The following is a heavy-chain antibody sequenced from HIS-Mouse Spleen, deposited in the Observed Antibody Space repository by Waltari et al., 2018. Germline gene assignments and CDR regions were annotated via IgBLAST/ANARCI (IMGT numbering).Heavy chain of an antibody. CDR2: IYYSGST. CDR1: GGSISSGGYY. J-gene: IGHJ5*02. D-gene: IGHD3-3*01. V-gene: IGHV4-31*03. Sequence: QVQLQESGPGLVKPSQTLSLTCTVSGGSISSGGYYWSWIRQHPGKGLEWIGYIYYSGSTYDNPALKRRVTIEVDTSKNQFSLKLSSVTAADTAVYYCARSPYYDFWSGYSDNWFDPWGQGTLVTVSS. CDR3: ARSPYYDFWSGYSDNWFDP.